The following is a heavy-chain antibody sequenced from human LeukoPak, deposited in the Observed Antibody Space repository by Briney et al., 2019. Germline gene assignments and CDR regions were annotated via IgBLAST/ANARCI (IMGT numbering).Heavy chain of an antibody. CDR3: ATPWVFDP. J-gene: IGHJ5*02. Sequence: GGSLRLSCAASGFPFTSYAMTWVRQAPGKGLEWVSSITGSGGSTYYADSVKGRFTISRDNSKNTLYLQMNSLRAEDTAVYYCATPWVFDPWGQGTLVTVSS. CDR1: GFPFTSYA. V-gene: IGHV3-23*01. CDR2: ITGSGGST. D-gene: IGHD1-26*01.